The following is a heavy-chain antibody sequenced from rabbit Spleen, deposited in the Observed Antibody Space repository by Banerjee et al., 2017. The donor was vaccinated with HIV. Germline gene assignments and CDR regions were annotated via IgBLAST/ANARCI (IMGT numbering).Heavy chain of an antibody. D-gene: IGHD7-1*01. CDR3: ARGGYAGYAGDGYAFNL. V-gene: IGHV1S7*01. Sequence: QSLEESGGGLVKPGASLTLTCTASGFDFTNYYISWVRQAPGKGLEWIGIIYAAKGSTDYASWVNGRFTISSDNAQSTVDLQMNSLTAADTATYFCARGGYAGYAGDGYAFNLWGPGTLVTVS. CDR2: IYAAKGST. CDR1: GFDFTNYY. J-gene: IGHJ4*01.